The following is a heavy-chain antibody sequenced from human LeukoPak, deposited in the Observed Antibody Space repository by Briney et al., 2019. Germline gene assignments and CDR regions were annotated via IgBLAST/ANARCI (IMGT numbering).Heavy chain of an antibody. CDR1: GDSITINTYY. Sequence: SETLSLTCTVSGDSITINTYYWGWIRQPPGKGLEWIGSIYYSGTTYYNPSLKSRVTVSVDTSKNQFSLKLSSVTAADTAVYYCAIQVGGCTSTTCNEARGTWGQGTLVTVSS. J-gene: IGHJ5*02. V-gene: IGHV4-39*01. CDR2: IYYSGTT. D-gene: IGHD2/OR15-2a*01. CDR3: AIQVGGCTSTTCNEARGT.